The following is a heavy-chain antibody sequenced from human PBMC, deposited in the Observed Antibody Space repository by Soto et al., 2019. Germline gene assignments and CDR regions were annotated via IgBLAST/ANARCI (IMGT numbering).Heavy chain of an antibody. CDR2: IYYSGST. V-gene: IGHV4-59*01. J-gene: IGHJ5*02. D-gene: IGHD6-6*01. Sequence: SETLSLTCTVSGGSISSYYWSWIRQPPGKGLEWIGYIYYSGSTNYNPSLKSRVTISVDTSKNQFSLKLSSVTAADTAVYYCATARRDNWFDPWGQGTLVTVSS. CDR3: ATARRDNWFDP. CDR1: GGSISSYY.